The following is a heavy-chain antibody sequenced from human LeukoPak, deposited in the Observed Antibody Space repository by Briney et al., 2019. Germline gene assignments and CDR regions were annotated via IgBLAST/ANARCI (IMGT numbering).Heavy chain of an antibody. CDR2: INPSGGNT. Sequence: ASVTVSCKASGYTFTSYYMHWVRQAPGQGLEWMGIINPSGGNTGYAQKFQGRVTITRNTSISTAYMELSSLRSEDTAVYYCARGAYYYDSSGPGAFDIWGQGTMVTVSS. CDR3: ARGAYYYDSSGPGAFDI. CDR1: GYTFTSYY. J-gene: IGHJ3*02. D-gene: IGHD3-22*01. V-gene: IGHV1-46*01.